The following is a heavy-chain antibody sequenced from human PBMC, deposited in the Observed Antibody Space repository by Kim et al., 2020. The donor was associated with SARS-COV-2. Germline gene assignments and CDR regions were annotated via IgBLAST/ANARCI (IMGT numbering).Heavy chain of an antibody. D-gene: IGHD4-17*01. J-gene: IGHJ4*02. V-gene: IGHV4-39*07. Sequence: PALKSRVTISVDTSKSQFSLKLSSVTAADTAVYYCARVKDDYGDHYYLDYWGQGTLVTVSS. CDR3: ARVKDDYGDHYYLDY.